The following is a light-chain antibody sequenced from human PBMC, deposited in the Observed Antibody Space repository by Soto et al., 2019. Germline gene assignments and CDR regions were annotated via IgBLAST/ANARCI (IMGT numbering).Light chain of an antibody. J-gene: IGKJ2*01. CDR3: QQSYVIPYT. V-gene: IGKV1-39*01. CDR1: QRITTY. CDR2: SAS. Sequence: DIQMTQSPASLSAPVGDRVTITCRASQRITTYLNWYQQRPGKAPKFLIYSASTLQSEVPSRFSGSGSGTDFSLTIDSLQPEDSATYYCQQSYVIPYTFGQGTKLEIK.